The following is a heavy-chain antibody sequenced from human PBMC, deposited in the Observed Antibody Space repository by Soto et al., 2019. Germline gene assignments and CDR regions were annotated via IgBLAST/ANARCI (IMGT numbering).Heavy chain of an antibody. CDR3: ASYTGSYFPVGHDR. CDR1: GFTFSSFW. CDR2: IKQDGSEI. V-gene: IGHV3-7*01. D-gene: IGHD1-26*01. J-gene: IGHJ5*02. Sequence: EAQLVESGGGLVQPGGSLRLSCVASGFTFSSFWMSWVRQAPGGGLEWVANIKQDGSEIQYLESVKGRFTIFRDNARKSLYLQMTSLGVADTAVYFCASYTGSYFPVGHDRWGQGTLVTVSS.